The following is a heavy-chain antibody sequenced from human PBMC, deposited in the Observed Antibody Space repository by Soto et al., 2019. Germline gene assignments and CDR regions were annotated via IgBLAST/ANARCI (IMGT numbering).Heavy chain of an antibody. CDR3: ARTLGYSSGWYLSFDY. Sequence: GASVKVSCKASGYTFTGYYMHWVRHAPGQGLEWMGWINPNSGGTNYAQKFQGWVTMTRDTSISTAYMELSRLRSDDTAVYYCARTLGYSSGWYLSFDYWGQGTLVTVSS. CDR1: GYTFTGYY. V-gene: IGHV1-2*04. J-gene: IGHJ4*02. D-gene: IGHD6-19*01. CDR2: INPNSGGT.